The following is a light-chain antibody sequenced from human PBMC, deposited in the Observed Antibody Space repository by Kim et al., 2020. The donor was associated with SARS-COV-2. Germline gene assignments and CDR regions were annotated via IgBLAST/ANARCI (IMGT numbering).Light chain of an antibody. CDR3: QQYDIYSYS. J-gene: IGKJ2*03. Sequence: ASVGDRVTITCRASQSISTWLAWFQQKAGKAPKLLIYKASTLESGVPSRFSGSGSGTEFTLTISSLQPDDFATYYCQQYDIYSYSFGQGTKLEI. CDR1: QSISTW. V-gene: IGKV1-5*03. CDR2: KAS.